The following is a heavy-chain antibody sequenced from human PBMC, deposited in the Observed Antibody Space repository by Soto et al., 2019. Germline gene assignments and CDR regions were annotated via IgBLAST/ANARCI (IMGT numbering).Heavy chain of an antibody. D-gene: IGHD3-22*01. CDR1: GFTFSGSA. CDR3: TRLEIVVAPDSPV. V-gene: IGHV3-73*01. CDR2: IRSKANSYAT. Sequence: PGGSLRLSCAASGFTFSGSAMHWVRQASGKGLEWVGRIRSKANSYATAYAASVKGRFTISRDDSKNTAYLQMNSLKTEDTAVYYCTRLEIVVAPDSPVWGQGTLVTVSS. J-gene: IGHJ4*02.